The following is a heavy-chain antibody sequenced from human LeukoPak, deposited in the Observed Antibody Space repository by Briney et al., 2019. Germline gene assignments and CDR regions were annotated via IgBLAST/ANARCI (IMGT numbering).Heavy chain of an antibody. CDR1: GFAFSSYA. V-gene: IGHV3-23*01. CDR3: AKNGGDAYGTGHFDY. CDR2: IGGSGAGT. J-gene: IGHJ4*02. Sequence: GGSLRLSCAASGFAFSSYAMTWVRQAPGKGLEWVSAIGGSGAGTYYADSVKGRFTISRDNSKNTLYLQMNSLRAEDTAVYYCAKNGGDAYGTGHFDYWGQGTLVTVSS. D-gene: IGHD3-10*01.